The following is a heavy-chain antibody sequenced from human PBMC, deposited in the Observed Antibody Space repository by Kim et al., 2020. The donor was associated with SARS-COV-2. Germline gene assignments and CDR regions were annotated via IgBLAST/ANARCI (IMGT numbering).Heavy chain of an antibody. J-gene: IGHJ5*02. CDR2: INHSGST. D-gene: IGHD3-3*01. Sequence: TETLSLTCAVYGGSFSGYYWSWIRQPPGKGLEWIGEINHSGSTNYNPSLKSRVTISVDTSKNQFSLKLSSVTAADTAVYYCARGERITIFGVVIRGWFDPWGQGTLVTVSS. CDR1: GGSFSGYY. V-gene: IGHV4-34*01. CDR3: ARGERITIFGVVIRGWFDP.